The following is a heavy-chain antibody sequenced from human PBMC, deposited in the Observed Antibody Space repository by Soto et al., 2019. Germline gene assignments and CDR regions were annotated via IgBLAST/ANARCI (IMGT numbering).Heavy chain of an antibody. CDR1: GGSFSGYY. J-gene: IGHJ6*02. CDR2: INHSGST. CDR3: ARGRITIFGVVILYGMDV. Sequence: QVQLQQWGAGLLKPSETLSLTCAVYGGSFSGYYWSWIRQPPGKGLEWIGEINHSGSTNYNPSLKSRVTISVDTSKNQFSLKLSSVTAADTAVYYCARGRITIFGVVILYGMDVWGQGTTVTDSS. D-gene: IGHD3-3*01. V-gene: IGHV4-34*01.